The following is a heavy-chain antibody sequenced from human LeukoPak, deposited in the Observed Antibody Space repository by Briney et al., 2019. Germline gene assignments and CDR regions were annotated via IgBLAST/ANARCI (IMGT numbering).Heavy chain of an antibody. V-gene: IGHV1-18*04. Sequence: GASVKVSCKASGYTFTGYHMHWVRQAPGQGLEWMGRINPNSGNTNYAQKLQGRVTMTTDTSTSTAYMELRSLRSDDTAVYYCARDPLNWGQGTLVTVSS. CDR2: INPNSGNT. CDR3: ARDPLN. D-gene: IGHD4/OR15-4a*01. J-gene: IGHJ4*02. CDR1: GYTFTGYH.